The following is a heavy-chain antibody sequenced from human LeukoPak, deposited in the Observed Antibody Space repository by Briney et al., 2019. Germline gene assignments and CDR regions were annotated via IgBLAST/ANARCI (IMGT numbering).Heavy chain of an antibody. J-gene: IGHJ4*02. D-gene: IGHD1-26*01. Sequence: GGSLRLSCAASGFTFSSYAMTWVRQAPGKGLEWVSGISGSDGSTYYADSVKGRFTISRDNSKDTLYLQLNSLRAEDTAVYYCAXGRSGXXXXTWDYWGQGTLVTVSS. V-gene: IGHV3-23*01. CDR2: ISGSDGST. CDR3: AXGRSGXXXXTWDY. CDR1: GFTFSSYA.